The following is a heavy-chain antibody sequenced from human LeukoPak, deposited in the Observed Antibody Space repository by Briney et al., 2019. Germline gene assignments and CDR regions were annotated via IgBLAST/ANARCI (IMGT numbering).Heavy chain of an antibody. D-gene: IGHD4-17*01. Sequence: DSVKGRFTISRDNAKNSLYLQMNSLRAEDTAVYYCTRGSYGGYGYWGQGALVTVSS. V-gene: IGHV3-7*01. CDR3: TRGSYGGYGY. J-gene: IGHJ4*02.